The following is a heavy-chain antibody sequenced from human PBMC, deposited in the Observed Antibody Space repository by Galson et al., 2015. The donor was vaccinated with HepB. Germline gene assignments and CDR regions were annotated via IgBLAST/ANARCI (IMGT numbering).Heavy chain of an antibody. D-gene: IGHD2-2*01. V-gene: IGHV3-73*01. CDR2: IRSKANSYAT. J-gene: IGHJ2*01. Sequence: SLRLSCAASGLTFSGSAMHWVRQASGKGLEWVGRIRSKANSYATAYAASVKGRFTISRDDSKNTAYLQMNSLKTEDTAVYYCHLMEYQLLGDWYFDLWGRGTLVTVSS. CDR1: GLTFSGSA. CDR3: HLMEYQLLGDWYFDL.